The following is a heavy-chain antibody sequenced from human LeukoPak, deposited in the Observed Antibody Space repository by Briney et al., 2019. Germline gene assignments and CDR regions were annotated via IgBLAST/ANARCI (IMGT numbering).Heavy chain of an antibody. CDR3: ARNYDFWSGYPKYYMDV. D-gene: IGHD3-3*01. J-gene: IGHJ6*03. CDR2: INPNSGGT. Sequence: GASVKVSCKASGYTFTGYYMHWVRQAPGQGLEWMGWINPNSGGTNYAQKFQGRVTMTRDTSISTAYMELSRLRSDDTAVYYCARNYDFWSGYPKYYMDVWGKGTTVTVSS. V-gene: IGHV1-2*02. CDR1: GYTFTGYY.